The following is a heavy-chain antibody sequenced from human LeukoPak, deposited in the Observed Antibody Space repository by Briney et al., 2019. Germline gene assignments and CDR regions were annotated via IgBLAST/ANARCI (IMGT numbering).Heavy chain of an antibody. V-gene: IGHV3-33*06. CDR2: IWYDGSNK. CDR1: GFTFSSYG. D-gene: IGHD3-22*01. Sequence: GGSLRLSCAASGFTFSSYGMHWVRQAPGKGLEGVAVIWYDGSNKYYADSVKGRFTISRDNSKNTLYLQMNSLRAEDTAVYYCAKDYYDSSGYSPFDYWGQGTLVTVSS. CDR3: AKDYYDSSGYSPFDY. J-gene: IGHJ4*02.